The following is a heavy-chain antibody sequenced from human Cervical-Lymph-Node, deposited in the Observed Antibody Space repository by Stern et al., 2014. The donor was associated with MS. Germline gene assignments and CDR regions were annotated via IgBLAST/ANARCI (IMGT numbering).Heavy chain of an antibody. CDR3: ARNHFNFFDS. Sequence: VQLVESGPQLQRPGASVRVSCKASGYNFTNYAINWVRQAPGQGLEWMGWINTNTGHPTYAQGFTGHFVFSLDTSVNTAYLRIDSLKADDIAVYYCARNHFNFFDSWGQGTLVAVSS. CDR2: INTNTGHP. D-gene: IGHD3-3*02. J-gene: IGHJ5*01. CDR1: GYNFTNYA. V-gene: IGHV7-4-1*01.